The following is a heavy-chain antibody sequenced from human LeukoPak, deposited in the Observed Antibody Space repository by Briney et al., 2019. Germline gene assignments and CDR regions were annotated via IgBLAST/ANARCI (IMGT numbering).Heavy chain of an antibody. CDR1: GGSISSSNW. CDR3: ARRAPSFIVGATDY. CDR2: IYHSGST. J-gene: IGHJ4*02. V-gene: IGHV4-4*02. D-gene: IGHD1-26*01. Sequence: SETLSLTCAVSGGSISSSNWWSWVRQPPGKGLEWIGEIYHSGSTNYNPSLKSRVTISVDKSKNQFSLKLSSVTAADTAVYYCARRAPSFIVGATDYWGQGTLVTVSS.